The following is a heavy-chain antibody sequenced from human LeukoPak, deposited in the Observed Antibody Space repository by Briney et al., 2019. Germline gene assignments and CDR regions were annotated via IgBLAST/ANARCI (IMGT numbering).Heavy chain of an antibody. Sequence: ASVKVSCKASGYTFTSYGISWVRQAPGQGLEWMGWISAYNGNTNYAQKLQGRVTMTTDTSTSTAYMELRSQRPDDTAVYYCARGSYRFGAVADQDYWGQGTLVTVSS. V-gene: IGHV1-18*01. D-gene: IGHD6-19*01. J-gene: IGHJ4*02. CDR3: ARGSYRFGAVADQDY. CDR1: GYTFTSYG. CDR2: ISAYNGNT.